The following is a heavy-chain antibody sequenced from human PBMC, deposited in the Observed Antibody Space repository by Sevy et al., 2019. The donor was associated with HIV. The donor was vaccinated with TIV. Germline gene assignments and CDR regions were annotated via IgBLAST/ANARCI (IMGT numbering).Heavy chain of an antibody. Sequence: GGSLRLSCAVSGLTFSDSWMSWVRQAPGKGLEWVGRIKSNAEGGTTDYAAPVRGRFSISRDDSKNTVYLQMNSLKTEDTAVYYCTREDNYYYGMAVWGQGTTVTVSS. J-gene: IGHJ6*02. CDR1: GLTFSDSW. CDR2: IKSNAEGGTT. CDR3: TREDNYYYGMAV. V-gene: IGHV3-15*01.